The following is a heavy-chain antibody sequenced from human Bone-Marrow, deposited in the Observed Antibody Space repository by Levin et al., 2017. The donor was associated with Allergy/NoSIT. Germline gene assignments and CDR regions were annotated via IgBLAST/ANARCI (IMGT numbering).Heavy chain of an antibody. V-gene: IGHV2-5*02. CDR1: GISLTTYGVG. J-gene: IGHJ4*02. D-gene: IGHD6-19*01. CDR3: AHRREHVRVGTGWDGGSFDY. Sequence: SGPTLVKPPQTLTLTCTVSGISLTTYGVGVGWLRQAPGEALECLALIYGDDDKRYSPSLRSRLTITKDPSKDQVVLTMTNIDPVDTGTYYCAHRREHVRVGTGWDGGSFDYWGQGALVTVSS. CDR2: IYGDDDK.